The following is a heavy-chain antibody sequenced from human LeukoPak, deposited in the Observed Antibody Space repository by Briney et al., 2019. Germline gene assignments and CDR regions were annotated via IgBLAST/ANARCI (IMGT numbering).Heavy chain of an antibody. CDR3: ARSGGRITMVRGVFLPPFDY. J-gene: IGHJ4*02. D-gene: IGHD3-10*01. CDR1: GGTFSSYA. Sequence: SVKVSCKASGGTFSSYAISWVRQAPGQGLEWMGGIIPIFGTANYAKKFQGRVTITTDESTSTAYMELSSLRSEDTAVYYCARSGGRITMVRGVFLPPFDYWGQGTLVTVSS. CDR2: IIPIFGTA. V-gene: IGHV1-69*05.